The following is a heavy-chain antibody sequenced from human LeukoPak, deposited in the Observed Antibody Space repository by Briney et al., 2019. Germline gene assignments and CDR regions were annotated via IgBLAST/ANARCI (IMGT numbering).Heavy chain of an antibody. CDR1: GFTFSSYW. Sequence: PGGSLRLSCAASGFTFSSYWMSWVRQAPGKGLEWVANIKQDGSEKYYVDSVKGRFTISRDNAKNSLYLQMNSLRAEDTAVYYCARERTPQLLHSDYMDVWGKGTTVTVSS. V-gene: IGHV3-7*01. J-gene: IGHJ6*03. CDR3: ARERTPQLLHSDYMDV. D-gene: IGHD2-2*01. CDR2: IKQDGSEK.